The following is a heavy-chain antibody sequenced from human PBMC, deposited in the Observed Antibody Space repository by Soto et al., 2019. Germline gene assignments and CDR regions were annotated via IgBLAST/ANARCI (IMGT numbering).Heavy chain of an antibody. V-gene: IGHV2-5*02. CDR3: AHFRYCSGGSCYYFDY. CDR1: GFSLSTSGVG. Sequence: QITLKESGPTLVKPTQTLTLTCTFSGFSLSTSGVGVGWFRQPPGKALEWLALIYWDDDKRYSPSLKSRLTITKDTSKNPVVLTMTNMDPVDTATYYCAHFRYCSGGSCYYFDYWGQGTLVTVSS. D-gene: IGHD2-15*01. J-gene: IGHJ4*02. CDR2: IYWDDDK.